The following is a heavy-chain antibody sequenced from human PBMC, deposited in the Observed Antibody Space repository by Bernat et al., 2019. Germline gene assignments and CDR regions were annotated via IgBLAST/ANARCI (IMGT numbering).Heavy chain of an antibody. D-gene: IGHD2-8*02. V-gene: IGHV3-48*01. J-gene: IGHJ6*02. CDR2: ISSSGSTI. Sequence: EVQLVESGGGLVQPGGSLRLSCAASGFTFSSYSMKWVRQAPGKGLEWVSYISSSGSTIYYADSVKGRFTISRDNAKNSLYLQMNSLRAEDTAVYYCARARVAGDYYYYGMDVWGRGTTVTVSS. CDR1: GFTFSSYS. CDR3: ARARVAGDYYYYGMDV.